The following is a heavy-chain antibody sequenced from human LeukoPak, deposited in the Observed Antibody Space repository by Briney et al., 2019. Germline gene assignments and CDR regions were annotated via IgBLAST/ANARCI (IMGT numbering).Heavy chain of an antibody. D-gene: IGHD3-3*01. Sequence: PGGSLRLSCTASGFTFGDYAMSWFRQAPGKGLEWVGFIRSKAYGGTTEYAASVKGRFTISRGDSKSIAYLQMNSLKTEDTAVYYCTRPRTTDYDFWSGLTNGFDPWGQGTLVTVSS. CDR1: GFTFGDYA. CDR3: TRPRTTDYDFWSGLTNGFDP. J-gene: IGHJ5*02. CDR2: IRSKAYGGTT. V-gene: IGHV3-49*03.